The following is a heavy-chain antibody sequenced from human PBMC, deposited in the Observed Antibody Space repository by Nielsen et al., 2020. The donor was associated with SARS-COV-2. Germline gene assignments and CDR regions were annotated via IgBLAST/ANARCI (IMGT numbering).Heavy chain of an antibody. J-gene: IGHJ4*02. CDR1: GYSFTTYA. Sequence: ASVKVSCKTSGYSFTTYAMIWVRQAPGQGLEWMGWLNTNSGDPTYAQRFTGRFVFSLDTSVSTAYLRINILKPEDTAVYFCARGELRANYFDYWGQGTLVTVSS. V-gene: IGHV7-4-1*02. D-gene: IGHD1-7*01. CDR3: ARGELRANYFDY. CDR2: LNTNSGDP.